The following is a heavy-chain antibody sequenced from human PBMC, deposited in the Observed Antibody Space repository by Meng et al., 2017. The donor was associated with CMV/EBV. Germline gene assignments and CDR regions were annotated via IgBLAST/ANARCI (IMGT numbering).Heavy chain of an antibody. CDR3: ARGEAARYYYYYYGMDV. V-gene: IGHV4-34*01. J-gene: IGHJ6*02. CDR2: INHSGST. CDR1: GGSFSGYY. D-gene: IGHD6-6*01. Sequence: SETLSLTCAVYGGSFSGYYWSWIRQPPGKGLEWIGEINHSGSTNYNPSLKSRVTISVDTSKNQFSLKLSSVTAADTAVYYCARGEAARYYYYYYGMDVWGQGTTVTVSS.